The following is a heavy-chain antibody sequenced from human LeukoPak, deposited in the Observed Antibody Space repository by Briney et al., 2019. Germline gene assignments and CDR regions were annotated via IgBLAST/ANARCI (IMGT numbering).Heavy chain of an antibody. V-gene: IGHV4-34*01. CDR3: ARGVDTAMETGYFDY. CDR2: INHSGST. J-gene: IGHJ4*02. CDR1: GGSFSGYY. Sequence: PSETLSLTCAVYGGSFSGYYWSWIRQPPGKGLEWIGEINHSGSTNYNPSLKSRVTISVDTSKNQFSLKLSSVTAADTAVYYCARGVDTAMETGYFDYWGQETLVTVSS. D-gene: IGHD5-18*01.